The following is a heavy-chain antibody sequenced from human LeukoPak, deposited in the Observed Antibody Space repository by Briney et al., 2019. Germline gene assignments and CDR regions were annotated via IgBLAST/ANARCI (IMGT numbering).Heavy chain of an antibody. Sequence: GGSLRLSCAASGFTFSSYGMHWVRQAPGKGLAGVAVIWYDGSNKYYADSVKGRFTISRDNSKTTLYLQMNSLRAEDTAVYYCARERSSSSGFGFDPWGQGTLVTVSS. J-gene: IGHJ5*02. D-gene: IGHD6-6*01. CDR1: GFTFSSYG. CDR2: IWYDGSNK. CDR3: ARERSSSSGFGFDP. V-gene: IGHV3-33*01.